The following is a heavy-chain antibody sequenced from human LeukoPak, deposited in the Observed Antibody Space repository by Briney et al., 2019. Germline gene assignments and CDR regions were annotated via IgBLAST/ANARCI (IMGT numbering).Heavy chain of an antibody. CDR1: GYTFTGYY. J-gene: IGHJ3*02. V-gene: IGHV1-2*02. CDR3: ARPYMLAFDI. D-gene: IGHD2-8*01. CDR2: INPNSGGT. Sequence: GASVKVSCKASGYTFTGYYMHWVRQAPGQGLERMGWINPNSGGTNYAQKFQGRVTMTRETSISTAYMELSRLRSDATAVYYCARPYMLAFDIWGQGTMVTVSS.